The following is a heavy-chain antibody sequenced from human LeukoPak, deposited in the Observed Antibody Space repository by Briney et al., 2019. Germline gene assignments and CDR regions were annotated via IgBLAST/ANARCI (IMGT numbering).Heavy chain of an antibody. J-gene: IGHJ5*02. Sequence: PGGSLRLSCAASGFTVSSNFMSWVRQATGKGLEWVSLIYSGGSTYYADSVKGRFTISRDSSKNTLYLQMNSLRAEDSAVYYCAREYSGYDRGWFDPWGQGTLVTVSS. D-gene: IGHD5-12*01. V-gene: IGHV3-66*01. CDR1: GFTVSSNF. CDR3: AREYSGYDRGWFDP. CDR2: IYSGGST.